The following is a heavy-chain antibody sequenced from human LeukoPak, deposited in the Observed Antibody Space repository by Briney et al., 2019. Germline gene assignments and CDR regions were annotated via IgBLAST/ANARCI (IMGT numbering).Heavy chain of an antibody. Sequence: GGSLRLSCAASGFTVSSNYMSWVRQAPGKGLEWVSVIYSGGSTYYADSVKGRFTISRDNSKNTLYLQMNSLRAEDTAVYYCAGGPYCGGDCYPMGFDPWGQGTLVTVSS. CDR3: AGGPYCGGDCYPMGFDP. CDR2: IYSGGST. J-gene: IGHJ5*02. CDR1: GFTVSSNY. D-gene: IGHD2-21*02. V-gene: IGHV3-53*01.